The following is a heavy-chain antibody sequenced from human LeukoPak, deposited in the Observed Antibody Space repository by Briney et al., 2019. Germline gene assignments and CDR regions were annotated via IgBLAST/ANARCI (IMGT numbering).Heavy chain of an antibody. CDR3: AREAALGYFDL. CDR1: GFTFSSYS. Sequence: GGSLRLSCAASGFTFSSYSMNWVRQAPGKGLEWVSSISSSSSYIYYADSVKGRFTTSRDNAKNSLYLQMNSLRAEDTAVYYCAREAALGYFDLWGRGTLVTVSS. V-gene: IGHV3-21*01. CDR2: ISSSSSYI. D-gene: IGHD6-25*01. J-gene: IGHJ2*01.